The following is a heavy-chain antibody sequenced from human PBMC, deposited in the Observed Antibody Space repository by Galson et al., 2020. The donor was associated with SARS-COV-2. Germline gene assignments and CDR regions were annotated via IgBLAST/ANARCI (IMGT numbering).Heavy chain of an antibody. CDR1: GYTFTGSY. CDR2: INPNSGTP. D-gene: IGHD3-10*01. V-gene: IGHV1-2*02. J-gene: IGHJ4*02. Sequence: ASVKVSCKASGYTFTGSYLHWVRPAPGQDLEWMAWINPNSGTPNFALKFLGRVTMTRDTSISTVYMELSSLRSDDTAVYYCARDANYYGSGSYLFDYWGQGTLVTVSS. CDR3: ARDANYYGSGSYLFDY.